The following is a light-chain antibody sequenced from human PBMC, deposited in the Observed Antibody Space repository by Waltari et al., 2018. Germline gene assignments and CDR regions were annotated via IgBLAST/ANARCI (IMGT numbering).Light chain of an antibody. CDR1: NSDVGAYNY. V-gene: IGLV2-8*01. CDR3: SSYAHNNHFV. J-gene: IGLJ1*01. CDR2: EVP. Sequence: QSVLTQPPSATGSPGQSITISCTGTNSDVGAYNYVSWYQQHPGKVPKRLIFEVPNRPSGVPDRFSGSKSGNTASLTVSGLQADDEADYYCSSYAHNNHFVFGTGTKVTVL.